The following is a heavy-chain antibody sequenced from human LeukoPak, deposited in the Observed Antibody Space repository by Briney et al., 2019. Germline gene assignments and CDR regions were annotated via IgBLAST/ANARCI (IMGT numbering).Heavy chain of an antibody. Sequence: GGSLRLSCAASGFTFSSYWMSWVRQAPGKGLEWVANVKQDGSEKYYVDSVKGRFTISRDNAKNSLYLQMNSLRAEDTAVYYCARDAFSYYYYYMDVWGKGTTVTVSS. V-gene: IGHV3-7*01. CDR3: ARDAFSYYYYYMDV. CDR2: VKQDGSEK. CDR1: GFTFSSYW. J-gene: IGHJ6*03.